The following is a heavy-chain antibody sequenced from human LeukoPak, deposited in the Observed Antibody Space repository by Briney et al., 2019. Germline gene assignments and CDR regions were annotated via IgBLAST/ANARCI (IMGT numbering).Heavy chain of an antibody. J-gene: IGHJ6*02. D-gene: IGHD3-22*01. CDR2: IYTSGST. Sequence: SETLSLTCTVSGGSISSYYWSWIRQPAGKGLEWIGRIYTSGSTNYNPSLKSRVTMSVDTSKNQFSLKLSSVTAADTAVYYCARGGDSSGYTNYYYYGMGVWGQGTTVTVSS. CDR1: GGSISSYY. V-gene: IGHV4-4*07. CDR3: ARGGDSSGYTNYYYYGMGV.